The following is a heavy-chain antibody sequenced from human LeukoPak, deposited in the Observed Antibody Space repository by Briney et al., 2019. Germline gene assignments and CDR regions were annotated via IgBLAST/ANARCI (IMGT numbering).Heavy chain of an antibody. Sequence: TGGSLRLSCAASGFTFSNAWMSWVRQAPGKGLEWVGRIKSKTDGGTTDYAAPVKGRFTISRDDSKNTLYLQMNSLKTEDTAVYYCTTGPLYWELLVYWGQGTLVTVSS. CDR3: TTGPLYWELLVY. V-gene: IGHV3-15*01. J-gene: IGHJ4*02. CDR2: IKSKTDGGTT. D-gene: IGHD1-26*01. CDR1: GFTFSNAW.